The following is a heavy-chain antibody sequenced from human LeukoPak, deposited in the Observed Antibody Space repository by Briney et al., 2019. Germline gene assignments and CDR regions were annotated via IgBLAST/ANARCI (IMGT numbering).Heavy chain of an antibody. CDR1: GFAFDDYA. Sequence: GGSLRLSCAAFGFAFDDYAMHWVRQAPGKGLEWVSGISWNSGSIGYADSVKGRFTISRDNPRNTLYMQMNSLRDEDTAIYYCAIMHGYYDGSGYWVQWGQGTLVTVSS. J-gene: IGHJ1*01. CDR2: ISWNSGSI. D-gene: IGHD3-22*01. V-gene: IGHV3-9*01. CDR3: AIMHGYYDGSGYWVQ.